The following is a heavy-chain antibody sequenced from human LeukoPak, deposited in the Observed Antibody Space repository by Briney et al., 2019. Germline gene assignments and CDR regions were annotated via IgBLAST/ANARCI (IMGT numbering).Heavy chain of an antibody. CDR1: GDSISSCY. D-gene: IGHD3-22*01. CDR2: IYNSANT. J-gene: IGHJ3*01. V-gene: IGHV4-59*08. CDR3: ARRFSSRSDGNGYYYGHDAFDV. Sequence: SETLSLTCSVSGDSISSCYWSWIRQPPGKGLEWMCNIYNSANTNYTPPPQSRVTMSVDTSKSQFSLQLTSVSAADTAVYYCARRFSSRSDGNGYYYGHDAFDVWGQGTLVTVSS.